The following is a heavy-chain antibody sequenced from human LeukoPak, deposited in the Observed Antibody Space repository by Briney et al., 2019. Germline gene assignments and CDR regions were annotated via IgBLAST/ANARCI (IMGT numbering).Heavy chain of an antibody. CDR2: IFSGGNT. V-gene: IGHV4-39*01. CDR3: ARVRRSRLAELDY. Sequence: SQTLSLTCTVSGASISSSRSLWGWIRQPPGKGLEWIVSIFSGGNTYYNPSLNSRVSISIDTSKNQFSLKLRFVTATDTAVYYCARVRRSRLAELDYWGQGTLVTVSS. J-gene: IGHJ4*02. D-gene: IGHD3-16*01. CDR1: GASISSSRSL.